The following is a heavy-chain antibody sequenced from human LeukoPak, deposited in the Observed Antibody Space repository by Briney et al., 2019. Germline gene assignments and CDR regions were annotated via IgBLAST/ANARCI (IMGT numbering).Heavy chain of an antibody. Sequence: PSETLSLTCTVSGGSISSSSYYWGWIRQPPGKGLEWIGSIYYSGSTYYNPSLKSRVTISVDTSKNQFSLKLSSVTAADTAVYYCAREAAATEDYYMDVWGKGAPVTVSS. CDR2: IYYSGST. D-gene: IGHD6-13*01. V-gene: IGHV4-39*02. J-gene: IGHJ6*03. CDR3: AREAAATEDYYMDV. CDR1: GGSISSSSYY.